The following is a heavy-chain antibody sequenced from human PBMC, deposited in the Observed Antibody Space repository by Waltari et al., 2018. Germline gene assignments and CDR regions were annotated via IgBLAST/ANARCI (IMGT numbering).Heavy chain of an antibody. CDR3: ARDNSSSWYFFDY. CDR1: GFTFGSYW. D-gene: IGHD6-13*01. J-gene: IGHJ4*02. CDR2: IQEDGSEK. Sequence: EVQLVESGGGLVQPGGSLRLSCAASGFTFGSYWMSCVRQAPGKGLEWVANIQEDGSEKNYVDSVKGRFTISRDNAKNSLYLQMNSLRAEDTAVYFCARDNSSSWYFFDYWGQGTLVTVSS. V-gene: IGHV3-7*01.